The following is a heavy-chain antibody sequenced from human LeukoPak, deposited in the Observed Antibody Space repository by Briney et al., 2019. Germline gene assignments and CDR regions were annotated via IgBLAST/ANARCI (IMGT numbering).Heavy chain of an antibody. V-gene: IGHV3-23*01. Sequence: GGSLRLSCAASGFTFSNYAMSWVRQAPGKGLEWVSGIFGSGGSAHYADSVKGRFTISRDNSKNTVYLQMDSLRVEDTAIYYCAKTTTGYSSGRYPAWPIDYWGQGTLVTVSS. D-gene: IGHD2-15*01. CDR1: GFTFSNYA. CDR3: AKTTTGYSSGRYPAWPIDY. J-gene: IGHJ4*02. CDR2: IFGSGGSA.